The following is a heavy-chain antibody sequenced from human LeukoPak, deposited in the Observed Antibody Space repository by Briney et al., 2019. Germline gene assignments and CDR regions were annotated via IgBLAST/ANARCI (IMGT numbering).Heavy chain of an antibody. CDR2: ISCSGGST. J-gene: IGHJ4*02. Sequence: GGSLRLSCAASGFTFSSYAISWVRQAPGKGLEWVSAISCSGGSTYYADSVKGRFTISRDNSKNTLYLQMNSLRAEDTAVYYCAKSEGYYDSSGYSYYFDYWGQGTVVTVSS. V-gene: IGHV3-23*01. CDR3: AKSEGYYDSSGYSYYFDY. D-gene: IGHD3-22*01. CDR1: GFTFSSYA.